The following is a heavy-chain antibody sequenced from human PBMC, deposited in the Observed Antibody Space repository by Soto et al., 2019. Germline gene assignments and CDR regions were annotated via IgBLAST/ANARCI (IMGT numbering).Heavy chain of an antibody. CDR2: INGGAGDT. V-gene: IGHV1-3*01. CDR3: ARSPSRMAAETQLDP. D-gene: IGHD6-6*01. Sequence: QVQLVQSGAEVRKPGASVKISCKASGYIFTSYAIHWLRQAPGQRLEWMGWINGGAGDTRYSVNCQGRVTFTRDTAATTAFMDLSSLSSADTAIYYCARSPSRMAAETQLDPWGQGTLVSVSS. CDR1: GYIFTSYA. J-gene: IGHJ5*02.